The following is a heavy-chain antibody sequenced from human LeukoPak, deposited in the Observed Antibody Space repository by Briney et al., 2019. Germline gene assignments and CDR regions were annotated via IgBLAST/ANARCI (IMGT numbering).Heavy chain of an antibody. CDR2: ISYDGSNK. J-gene: IGHJ4*02. V-gene: IGHV3-30*04. D-gene: IGHD2-2*02. Sequence: GGSLRLSCAASGFIFSSYAIHWVRQAPGKGLEWVAVISYDGSNKYYADSVKGRFTISRDNSKNTLYLQVNSLRAEDTAVYYCARAILNYPQLLYDYWGQGTLVTVSS. CDR3: ARAILNYPQLLYDY. CDR1: GFIFSSYA.